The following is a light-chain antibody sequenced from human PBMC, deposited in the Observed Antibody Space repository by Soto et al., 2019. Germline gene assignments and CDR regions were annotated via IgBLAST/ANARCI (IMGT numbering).Light chain of an antibody. J-gene: IGLJ1*01. CDR3: CLYAVTFYV. V-gene: IGLV2-11*01. CDR2: DVS. CDR1: SSDVGTYDF. Sequence: QSALTQPRSVSGSPGQSVTISCTGTSSDVGTYDFVSWYQQHPGKAPRLMIFDVSERPSGVPDRFSGSKSGNTASLTISGLQAEDEADYYCCLYAVTFYVFGTGTQLTVL.